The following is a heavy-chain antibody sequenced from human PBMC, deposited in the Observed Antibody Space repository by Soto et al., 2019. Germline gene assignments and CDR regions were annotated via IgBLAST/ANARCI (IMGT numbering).Heavy chain of an antibody. D-gene: IGHD5-18*01. J-gene: IGHJ4*02. V-gene: IGHV4-34*01. CDR2: SNHVGNT. CDR3: ARVLIAGVTTD. Sequence: QVQLQQWGAGLLKPSETLSLTCAVYGGSFSGYYWSWIRQPPGKGLEWIGESNHVGNTNYNPSLMGRVTMSVAPSKSQFSLRLTSVTAADTAVYYCARVLIAGVTTDWGQGTLVIVSS. CDR1: GGSFSGYY.